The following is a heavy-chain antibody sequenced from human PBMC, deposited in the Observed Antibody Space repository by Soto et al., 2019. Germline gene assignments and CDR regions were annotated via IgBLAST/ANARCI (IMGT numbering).Heavy chain of an antibody. Sequence: EVQLVESGGGLVQPGGSLRLSCAASGFAFSNYWMHWVRQAPGKGLVWVSRINSDGSSTSYADSVRGRFTISRDNAENALYLQMNRLRAEDTAVYYCARSRVDGDSVPWGQRTLVTVSS. CDR3: ARSRVDGDSVP. V-gene: IGHV3-74*01. J-gene: IGHJ5*02. D-gene: IGHD4-17*01. CDR2: INSDGSST. CDR1: GFAFSNYW.